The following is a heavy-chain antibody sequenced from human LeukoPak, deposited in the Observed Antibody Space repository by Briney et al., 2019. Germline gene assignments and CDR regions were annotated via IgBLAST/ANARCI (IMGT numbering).Heavy chain of an antibody. CDR1: GYTFTGYY. V-gene: IGHV1-18*04. CDR2: ISAYNGNT. CDR3: ARGLDGYNAAFDI. Sequence: ASVKVSCKAPGYTFTGYYMHWVRQAPGQGLEWMGWISAYNGNTNYAQKLQGRVTMTTDTSTSTAYMELRSLRSDDTAVYYCARGLDGYNAAFDIWGQGTMVTVSS. J-gene: IGHJ3*02. D-gene: IGHD5-24*01.